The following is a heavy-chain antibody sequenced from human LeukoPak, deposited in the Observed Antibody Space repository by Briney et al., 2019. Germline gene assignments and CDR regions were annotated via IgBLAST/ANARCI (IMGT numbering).Heavy chain of an antibody. V-gene: IGHV3-33*01. Sequence: GGSLRLSCAASGFTFSGFGMHWVRQAPGKGLEWVTLIWYDGSSEYYVDSVKGRFTISRDNSKNTLYLQINSLKAEDTAVCYCARDSYDILTGYYSGPDYWGQGTLVTVSS. J-gene: IGHJ4*02. CDR2: IWYDGSSE. CDR3: ARDSYDILTGYYSGPDY. CDR1: GFTFSGFG. D-gene: IGHD3-9*01.